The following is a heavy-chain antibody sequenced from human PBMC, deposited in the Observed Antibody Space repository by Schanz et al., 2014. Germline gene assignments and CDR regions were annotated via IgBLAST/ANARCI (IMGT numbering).Heavy chain of an antibody. CDR2: INQRGDT. CDR1: GGSFSGYY. CDR3: ARLYCSTPGCYVSPNGFAKDY. J-gene: IGHJ4*02. V-gene: IGHV4-34*01. D-gene: IGHD2-2*01. Sequence: QVQLQQWGAGLLKPSETLSLTCAVSGGSFSGYYWSWIRQPPDTGLEWIGEINQRGDTNYNPSLKSRVTISADTSTTQFARKLRSVAAADAAVYYCARLYCSTPGCYVSPNGFAKDYWGQGTLVTVSS.